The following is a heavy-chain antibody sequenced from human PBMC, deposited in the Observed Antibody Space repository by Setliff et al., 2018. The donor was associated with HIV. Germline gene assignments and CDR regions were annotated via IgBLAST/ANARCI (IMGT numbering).Heavy chain of an antibody. CDR3: ARAPGAYYYDSSGYPIGIRFDY. D-gene: IGHD3-22*01. Sequence: SETLSLTCSVSGGSINSRSDYWVWIRQSPQKGLEWIGTVSISGSTYYNPSLKSRVSMSVDTSNNHFSLELTSVTAADTALYYCARAPGAYYYDSSGYPIGIRFDYWGQGTLVTVSS. J-gene: IGHJ4*02. V-gene: IGHV4-39*02. CDR2: VSISGST. CDR1: GGSINSRSDY.